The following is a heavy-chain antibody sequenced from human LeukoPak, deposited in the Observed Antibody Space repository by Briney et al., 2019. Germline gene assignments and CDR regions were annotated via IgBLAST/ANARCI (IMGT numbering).Heavy chain of an antibody. D-gene: IGHD3-22*01. CDR3: AKGMKGRATYYYDSSGYYCFDY. CDR2: ISWNSGSI. J-gene: IGHJ4*02. CDR1: GFTFDDYA. Sequence: PGRSLRLSCAASGFTFDDYAMHWVRQAPGKGLEWVSGISWNSGSIGYADSVKGRFTISRDNAKNSLYLQMNSLRAEDTALYYCAKGMKGRATYYYDSSGYYCFDYWGQGTLVTVSS. V-gene: IGHV3-9*01.